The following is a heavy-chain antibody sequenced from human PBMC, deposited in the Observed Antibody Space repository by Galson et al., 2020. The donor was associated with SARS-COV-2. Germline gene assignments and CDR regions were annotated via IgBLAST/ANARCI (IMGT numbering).Heavy chain of an antibody. J-gene: IGHJ5*02. D-gene: IGHD1-26*01. CDR3: AKAGGSSWFDP. Sequence: TGGSLRLSCAASGFTFSSYAMFWVRQAPGKGLEWVSAISGSGGSTYYADSVKGRFPISRDNSKNTLYLQMNSLRAEDTAVYYCAKAGGSSWFDPWGQGTLVTVSS. CDR1: GFTFSSYA. V-gene: IGHV3-23*01. CDR2: ISGSGGST.